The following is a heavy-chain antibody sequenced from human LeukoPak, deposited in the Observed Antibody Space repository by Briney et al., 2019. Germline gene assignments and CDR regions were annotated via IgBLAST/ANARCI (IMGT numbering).Heavy chain of an antibody. V-gene: IGHV3-23*01. CDR1: GFTFSSYA. Sequence: GGSLTLSCAASGFTFSSYAMRWVRQAPGKGLEWVSAISGSGDSTYYADSVKGRFTISRDNSKNTLYLQMNSLRAEDTAVYYCAKRSSVGAFDIWGQGKMVTVSS. CDR2: ISGSGDST. J-gene: IGHJ3*02. CDR3: AKRSSVGAFDI. D-gene: IGHD3-22*01.